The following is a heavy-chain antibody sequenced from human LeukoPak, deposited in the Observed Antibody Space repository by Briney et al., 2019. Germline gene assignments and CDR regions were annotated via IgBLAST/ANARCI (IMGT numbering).Heavy chain of an antibody. Sequence: PGGSLRLSCAASGFTFSSYSMNWVRQAPGKGLEWVSSISSSSSYIYYADSVKGRFTISRDNAKNSLYLQMNSLRAEDTAVYYCARALYSSGWYSDDAFDIWGQGTMVTVSS. J-gene: IGHJ3*02. V-gene: IGHV3-21*01. CDR1: GFTFSSYS. CDR3: ARALYSSGWYSDDAFDI. CDR2: ISSSSSYI. D-gene: IGHD6-19*01.